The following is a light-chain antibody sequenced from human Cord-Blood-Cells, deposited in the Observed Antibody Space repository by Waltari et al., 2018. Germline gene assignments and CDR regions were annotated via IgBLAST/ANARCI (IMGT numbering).Light chain of an antibody. Sequence: QSVLTQPPSVSGAPGQRVTISCTGSSSNIGAGYDVHWYQQLPGTAPKLLILGNSSRPSGLPDRFSGAKSGPSASLAITGLQAEDEADYYCQSYDSSLSGSVFGGGTKLTVL. CDR3: QSYDSSLSGSV. V-gene: IGLV1-40*01. CDR2: GNS. CDR1: SSNIGAGYD. J-gene: IGLJ2*01.